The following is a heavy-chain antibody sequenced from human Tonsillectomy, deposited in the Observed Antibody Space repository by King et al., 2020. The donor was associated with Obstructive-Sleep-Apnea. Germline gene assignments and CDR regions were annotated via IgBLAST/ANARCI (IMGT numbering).Heavy chain of an antibody. V-gene: IGHV4-31*03. CDR2: IYYCGSN. J-gene: IGHJ4*02. Sequence: QLQESGPGLVKPSQTLSLTCTVSGGAISSGGYYWSWIRQHPGKGLEWFGYIYYCGSNYYNPSLKSRVTISVDTSKNQFSLKLRSVTAADTAVYYCARDRLGIFDYWGQGTPVTVSS. CDR3: ARDRLGIFDY. D-gene: IGHD7-27*01. CDR1: GGAISSGGYY.